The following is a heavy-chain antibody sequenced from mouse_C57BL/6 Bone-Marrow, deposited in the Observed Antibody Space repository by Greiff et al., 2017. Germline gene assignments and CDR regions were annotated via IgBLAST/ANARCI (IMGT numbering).Heavy chain of an antibody. CDR3: ARGLRLGFAY. J-gene: IGHJ3*01. CDR1: GFTFSDYY. CDR2: ISNGGGST. Sequence: EVKLMESGGGLVQPGGSLKLSCAASGFTFSDYYMYWVRQTPEKRLEWVAYISNGGGSTYYPDTVKGRFTISRDNAKNTLYLQMSRLKSEDTAMYYCARGLRLGFAYWGQGTLVTVSA. V-gene: IGHV5-12*01. D-gene: IGHD2-4*01.